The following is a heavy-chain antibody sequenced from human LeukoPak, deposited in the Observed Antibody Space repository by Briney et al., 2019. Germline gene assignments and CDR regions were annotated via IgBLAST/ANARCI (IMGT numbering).Heavy chain of an antibody. V-gene: IGHV4-30-2*01. CDR3: ARDFGGAAAGIV. CDR1: GGSISSGGYS. CDR2: IYHSGST. Sequence: SETLSLTCAVSGGSISSGGYSWSWIRQPPGKGLEWIGYIYHSGSTYYNPSLKSRVTISVDRSKNQFSLKLSSVTAADTAVYYCARDFGGAAAGIVWGRGTLVTVSS. D-gene: IGHD6-13*01. J-gene: IGHJ4*02.